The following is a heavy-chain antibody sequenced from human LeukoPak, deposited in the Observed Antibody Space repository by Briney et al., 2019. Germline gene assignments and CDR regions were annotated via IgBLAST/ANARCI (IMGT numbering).Heavy chain of an antibody. J-gene: IGHJ6*04. CDR1: GFTFSSYE. CDR3: ARGHTAILYGMDV. D-gene: IGHD5-18*01. V-gene: IGHV3-48*03. Sequence: GGSLRLSCAASGFTFSSYEMNWVRQAPGKGLEWVSYISSSGSTIYYADSVKGRFTISRDNAKNSLYLQMNSLRAEDTAVYYCARGHTAILYGMDVWGKGTTVTVPS. CDR2: ISSSGSTI.